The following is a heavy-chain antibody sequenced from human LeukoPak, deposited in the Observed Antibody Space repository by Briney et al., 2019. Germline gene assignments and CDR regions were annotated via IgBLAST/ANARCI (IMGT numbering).Heavy chain of an antibody. J-gene: IGHJ4*02. CDR2: IYSSGST. V-gene: IGHV4-4*07. Sequence: SETLSLTCTVSGGSISSYYWSWIRQPAGKGLEWIGRIYSSGSTNYNPFLKSRVTVSVDTSKNQFSLKLSSVTAADTAVYYCARTEDTTMVLDYWGQGTLVTVSS. CDR3: ARTEDTTMVLDY. CDR1: GGSISSYY. D-gene: IGHD5-18*01.